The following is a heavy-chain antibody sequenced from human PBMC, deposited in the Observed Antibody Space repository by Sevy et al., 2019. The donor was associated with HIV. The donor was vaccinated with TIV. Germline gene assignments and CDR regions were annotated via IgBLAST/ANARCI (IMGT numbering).Heavy chain of an antibody. CDR2: IYYNGHI. V-gene: IGHV4-59*08. D-gene: IGHD1-26*01. CDR1: GGSTTSLY. J-gene: IGHJ4*02. Sequence: SETLSLTCTVSGGSTTSLYWNWIRQPPGKGLEWIANIYYNGHINYNPALKSRVTLSLDTSKNQFSLRLSSVTAADTAMYYCAGENAWGRGYSWGQGTLVTVSS. CDR3: AGENAWGRGYS.